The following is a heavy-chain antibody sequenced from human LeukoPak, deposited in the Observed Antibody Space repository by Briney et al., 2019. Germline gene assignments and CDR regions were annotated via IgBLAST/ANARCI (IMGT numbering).Heavy chain of an antibody. V-gene: IGHV4-34*01. CDR2: INHSGST. Sequence: PSETLSLTCAVYGGSFSGYYWSWIRKPPGKGLEWIGEINHSGSTNYNPSLKRRVTISVDTSTNKFSLWLSSVTAADTAVYYCARGRFVLRYFNWLVSHVAFDIWGEGTMVTVSS. J-gene: IGHJ3*02. CDR3: ARGRFVLRYFNWLVSHVAFDI. D-gene: IGHD3-9*01. CDR1: GGSFSGYY.